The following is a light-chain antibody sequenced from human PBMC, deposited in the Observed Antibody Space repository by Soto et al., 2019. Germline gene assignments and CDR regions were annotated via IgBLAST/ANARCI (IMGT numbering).Light chain of an antibody. CDR1: QSVDTTF. CDR2: GAS. V-gene: IGKV3-20*01. Sequence: EIVLTQSPGSLSLSPGQRATLSCRASQSVDTTFFAWYQKKPGQAHRLLIYGASKRATGIPDRFSGSGSGTDFTIIISRLEHEDFAVYYCQQYMSSVTFGQGTKVEIK. J-gene: IGKJ1*01. CDR3: QQYMSSVT.